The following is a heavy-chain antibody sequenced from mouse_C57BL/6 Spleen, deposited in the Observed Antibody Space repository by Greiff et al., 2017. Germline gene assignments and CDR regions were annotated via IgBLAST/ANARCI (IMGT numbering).Heavy chain of an antibody. CDR1: GYAFSSYW. CDR2: IYPGDGDT. J-gene: IGHJ2*01. V-gene: IGHV1-80*01. CDR3: ARKGLGGGYFDY. Sequence: QVQLQQSGAELVKPGASVKISCKASGYAFSSYWMNWVKQRPGKGLAWIGQIYPGDGDTNYNGKFKGKATLTADKSSSTAYMQLSSLTSEDSAVYFCARKGLGGGYFDYWGQGTTLTVSS. D-gene: IGHD3-3*01.